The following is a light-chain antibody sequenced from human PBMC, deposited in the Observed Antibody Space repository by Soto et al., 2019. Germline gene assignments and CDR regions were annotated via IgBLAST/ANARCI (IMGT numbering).Light chain of an antibody. CDR2: DVS. CDR1: SSDVGGYNY. Sequence: QSAPTQPRSVSGSPGQSVTISCTGTSSDVGGYNYVSWYQQHPGKAPNVMIYDVSERPSGVPDRFSGSKSGNTASLTISGLQAEDEADYYCCSYAGSPPYVFGTGTKLTVL. V-gene: IGLV2-11*01. J-gene: IGLJ1*01. CDR3: CSYAGSPPYV.